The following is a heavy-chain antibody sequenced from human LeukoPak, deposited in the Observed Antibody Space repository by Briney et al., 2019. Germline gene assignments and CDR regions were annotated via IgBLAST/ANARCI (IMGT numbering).Heavy chain of an antibody. V-gene: IGHV1-69*04. CDR3: ARELPRSGSSFRFFDY. D-gene: IGHD6-6*01. CDR1: GGTLSSYA. J-gene: IGHJ4*02. Sequence: GASVKVSCKASGGTLSSYAISWVRQAPGQGLEWMGRIIPILGIANYAQKLQGRVTMTTDTSTSTAYMELRSLRSDDTAVYYCARELPRSGSSFRFFDYWGQGTLVTVSS. CDR2: IIPILGIA.